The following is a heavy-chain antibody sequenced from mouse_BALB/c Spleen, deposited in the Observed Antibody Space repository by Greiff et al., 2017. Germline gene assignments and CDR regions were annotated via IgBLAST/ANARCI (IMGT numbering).Heavy chain of an antibody. V-gene: IGHV5-12-1*01. CDR3: ASYGNFYAMDY. D-gene: IGHD2-1*01. CDR1: GFAFSSYD. Sequence: EVQLVESGGGLVKPGGSLKLSCAASGFAFSSYDMSWVRQTPEKRLEWVAYISSGGGSTYYPDTVKGRFTISRDNAKNTLYLQMSSLKSEDTAMYYCASYGNFYAMDYWGQGTSVTVSS. J-gene: IGHJ4*01. CDR2: ISSGGGST.